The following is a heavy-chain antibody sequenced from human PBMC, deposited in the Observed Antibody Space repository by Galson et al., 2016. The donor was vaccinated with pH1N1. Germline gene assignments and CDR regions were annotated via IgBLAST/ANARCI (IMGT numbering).Heavy chain of an antibody. Sequence: SLTCTVSGDSISSIYFWGWIRQPPGKGPEWLGTVWYSGNTYYNPSLQSRVTMSMHTSTNQFSLHLRSVTAADMAMYYCVRIRFNSIDSWGQGTLVTVSS. CDR3: VRIRFNSIDS. D-gene: IGHD3-3*02. CDR2: VWYSGNT. V-gene: IGHV4-38-2*02. J-gene: IGHJ4*02. CDR1: GDSISSIYF.